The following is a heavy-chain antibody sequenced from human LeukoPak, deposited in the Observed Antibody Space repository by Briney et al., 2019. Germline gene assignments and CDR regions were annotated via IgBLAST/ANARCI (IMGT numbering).Heavy chain of an antibody. V-gene: IGHV1-69-2*01. D-gene: IGHD3-3*01. Sequence: GASVKVSCKASGYTFVDYYIHWTQQAPGKGLEWMGRINPKNRETKYREKFQGRVTITADTSTNTAYMELSSLRSEDTAVYYCATLYYDGGSYTNWGRGTPVTVSS. J-gene: IGHJ4*02. CDR2: INPKNRET. CDR3: ATLYYDGGSYTN. CDR1: GYTFVDYY.